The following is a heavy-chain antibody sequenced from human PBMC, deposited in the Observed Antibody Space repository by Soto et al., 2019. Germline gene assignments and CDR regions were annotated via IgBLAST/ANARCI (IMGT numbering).Heavy chain of an antibody. D-gene: IGHD6-13*01. CDR2: ISWNSGSL. CDR3: AKDMGYSGTWESMEV. CDR1: LFTFDDYA. V-gene: IGHV3-9*01. Sequence: PVWSLRLSCASSLFTFDDYAMHLVLQTPLKGLEWVSGISWNSGSLGYADSVKGRFTISRDNAKNSLYLQMNSLRAEDTALYYCAKDMGYSGTWESMEVWGQGTTVTVSS. J-gene: IGHJ6*02.